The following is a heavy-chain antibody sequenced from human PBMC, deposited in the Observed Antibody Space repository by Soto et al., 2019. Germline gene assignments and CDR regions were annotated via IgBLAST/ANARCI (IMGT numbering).Heavy chain of an antibody. D-gene: IGHD3-22*01. V-gene: IGHV1-18*01. CDR3: ARGPRASYYYDSSSHYFLF. J-gene: IGHJ1*01. Sequence: ASVKVSCKASGYTFSSYGITWVRQAPGRGLEWMGWITPYFGTTKYAQKLQDRVTLTTDTSTSTVHMELTSLRSDDTAVYYCARGPRASYYYDSSSHYFLFWGQGTPVTVSS. CDR2: ITPYFGTT. CDR1: GYTFSSYG.